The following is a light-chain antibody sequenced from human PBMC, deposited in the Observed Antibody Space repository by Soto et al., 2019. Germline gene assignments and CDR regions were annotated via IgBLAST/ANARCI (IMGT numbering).Light chain of an antibody. CDR2: GAS. J-gene: IGKJ2*01. Sequence: EIVMTQSPATLSVSPGERATLSCRASQSVSSNLAWYQQKPGQAPRLLIYGASTRATGIQARFSGSGSGTEFTLTISSLQSEDFAVYYCQQYNNWPQTFGQGTKLEIK. V-gene: IGKV3-15*01. CDR3: QQYNNWPQT. CDR1: QSVSSN.